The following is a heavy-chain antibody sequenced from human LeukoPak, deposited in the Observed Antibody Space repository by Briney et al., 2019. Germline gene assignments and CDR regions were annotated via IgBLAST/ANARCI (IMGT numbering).Heavy chain of an antibody. Sequence: PSETLSLTCTVSGGSISGYYWNWIRQPPGKGLEWIGYIYYSGTTNYNPSLKSRVTISVDTSKNQFSLKLSSVTAADTAVYYCAREDNSDYRTFEYWGQGTLSTVSS. CDR3: AREDNSDYRTFEY. D-gene: IGHD3-22*01. CDR1: GGSISGYY. CDR2: IYYSGTT. V-gene: IGHV4-59*01. J-gene: IGHJ4*02.